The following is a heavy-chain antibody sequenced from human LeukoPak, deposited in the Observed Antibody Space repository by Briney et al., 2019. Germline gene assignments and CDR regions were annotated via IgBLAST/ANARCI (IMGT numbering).Heavy chain of an antibody. D-gene: IGHD3-22*01. CDR2: ISYDGSNK. V-gene: IGHV3-30*18. J-gene: IGHJ4*02. Sequence: GRSLRLSCAASRFTFSSYGMHWVDQALGKGLEWVAVISYDGSNKYYADSVKGRFTISRDNSKNTLYLQMNSLRAEDTAVYYCAKEATYYYDSSGYYYIDYFDYWGQGTLVTVSS. CDR3: AKEATYYYDSSGYYYIDYFDY. CDR1: RFTFSSYG.